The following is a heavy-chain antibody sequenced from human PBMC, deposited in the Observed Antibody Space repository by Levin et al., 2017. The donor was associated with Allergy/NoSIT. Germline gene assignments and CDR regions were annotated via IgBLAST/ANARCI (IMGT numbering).Heavy chain of an antibody. CDR3: ALASRDYYYGMDV. CDR2: IYPDDSDI. V-gene: IGHV5-51*01. J-gene: IGHJ6*02. Sequence: GGSLRLSCKGSGYNFDTYWIGWVRQMPGKGLEWMGIIYPDDSDIRYSPSFQGQVTISADKSINTTYVQWSSLKASDTAIYYCALASRDYYYGMDVWGQGTTVTVSS. CDR1: GYNFDTYW.